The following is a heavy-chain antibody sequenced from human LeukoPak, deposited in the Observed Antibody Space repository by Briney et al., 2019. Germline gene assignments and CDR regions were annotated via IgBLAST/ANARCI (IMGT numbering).Heavy chain of an antibody. CDR1: GYTFTDYY. CDR3: ARRTNDLDY. V-gene: IGHV1-2*02. Sequence: ASVKVSCKASGYTFTDYYIHWVRQAPGQGLEWMGWINPDSGGTNFAQKFQGRVTMTRDTSITTAYMELRSLRSDDTAVYYCARRTNDLDYWGQGTLVTVSS. CDR2: INPDSGGT. J-gene: IGHJ4*02.